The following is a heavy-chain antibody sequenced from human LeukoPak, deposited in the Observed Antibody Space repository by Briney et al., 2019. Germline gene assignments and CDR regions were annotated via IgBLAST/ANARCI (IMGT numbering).Heavy chain of an antibody. CDR3: GGGFWSGYYSY. CDR1: GGSFSGYY. CDR2: INHSGST. D-gene: IGHD3-3*01. V-gene: IGHV4-34*01. J-gene: IGHJ4*02. Sequence: NPSETLSLTCAVYGGSFSGYYWSWIRQPPGKGLEWIGEINHSGSTNYNPSLKSRVTISVDTSKNQFSLKLSSVTAADTAVYYCGGGFWSGYYSYWGQGTLVTVSS.